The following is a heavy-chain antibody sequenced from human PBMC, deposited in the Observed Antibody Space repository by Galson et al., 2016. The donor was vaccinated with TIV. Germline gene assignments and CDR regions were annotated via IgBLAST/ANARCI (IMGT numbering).Heavy chain of an antibody. CDR2: ISWDSGTT. V-gene: IGHV3-9*01. CDR1: GFTFQDYA. D-gene: IGHD1-1*01. CDR3: AKGQLRAARRCYYMDV. J-gene: IGHJ6*03. Sequence: SLRLSCAASGFTFQDYAMHWVRQVPGRGLEWVSVISWDSGTTVYADSVKGRVIISRDNAKNSLYLQMNSLTPEDTALYYCAKGQLRAARRCYYMDVWGKGTTVTVSS.